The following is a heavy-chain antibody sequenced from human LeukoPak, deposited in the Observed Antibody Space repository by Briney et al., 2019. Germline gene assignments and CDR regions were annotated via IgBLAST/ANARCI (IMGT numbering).Heavy chain of an antibody. D-gene: IGHD1-26*01. J-gene: IGHJ6*02. CDR3: VREIRENAVGLPATRNYYYGLDV. V-gene: IGHV3-13*01. CDR2: IGAGGDT. Sequence: GGSLRLSCVASGIIFGHHDMHWVRQSTGQGLEWVSAIGAGGDTYHTDSVKGRFTISRENAKNSLYLQMNSLRAEDTAVYYCVREIRENAVGLPATRNYYYGLDVWGLGTTVTVS. CDR1: GIIFGHHD.